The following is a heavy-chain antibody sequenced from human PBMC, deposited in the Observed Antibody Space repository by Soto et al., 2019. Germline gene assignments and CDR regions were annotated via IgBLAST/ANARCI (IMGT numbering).Heavy chain of an antibody. J-gene: IGHJ4*02. Sequence: EVQLVESGGGLIQPGRSLRLACAASGLTVGSSYMSWVRLAPGKGLEWVSYISGGGETFYSDSVKGRFTISRDNSKNTLSLQMTGLRVEDTAVYYCAGDGDGGWGDWGRGVQVTVSS. CDR2: ISGGGET. CDR1: GLTVGSSY. D-gene: IGHD6-19*01. V-gene: IGHV3-53*01. CDR3: AGDGDGGWGD.